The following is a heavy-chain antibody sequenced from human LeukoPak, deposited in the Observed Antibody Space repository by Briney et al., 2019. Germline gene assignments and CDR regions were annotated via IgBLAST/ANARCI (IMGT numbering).Heavy chain of an antibody. J-gene: IGHJ6*03. CDR2: IYYSGST. CDR1: GGSISSSSYY. D-gene: IGHD4-17*01. CDR3: ARVDGDYLYYYYYMDV. Sequence: SETLSHTCTVSGGSISSSSYYWGWIRQPPGKGLEWIGSIYYSGSTYYNPSPKSRVTISVDTSKNQFSLKLSSVTAADTAVYYCARVDGDYLYYYYYMDVWGKGTTVTVSS. V-gene: IGHV4-39*07.